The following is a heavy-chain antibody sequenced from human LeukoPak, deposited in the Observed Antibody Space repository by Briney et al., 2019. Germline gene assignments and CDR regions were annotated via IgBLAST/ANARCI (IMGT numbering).Heavy chain of an antibody. CDR2: ISGDGGSR. J-gene: IGHJ4*02. Sequence: GGSLRLSCAASGFTFSSYAMSWVRQAPGKGLEWVSAISGDGGSRNYADSVKGRFTSSRDNSKNTLFLQMNSLRVEDTAVYYCAKARWDSSSCLTGWGQGTLVTVSS. D-gene: IGHD6-13*01. CDR3: AKARWDSSSCLTG. V-gene: IGHV3-23*01. CDR1: GFTFSSYA.